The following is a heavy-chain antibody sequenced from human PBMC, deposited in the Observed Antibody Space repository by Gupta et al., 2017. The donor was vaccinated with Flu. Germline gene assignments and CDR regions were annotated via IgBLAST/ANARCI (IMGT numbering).Heavy chain of an antibody. J-gene: IGHJ4*02. CDR2: IKSKTDGGTT. D-gene: IGHD5-18*01. CDR3: TTDWIQLWTHRVDY. CDR1: GFTFSNAW. Sequence: EVQLVESGGGLVKPGGSLRLSCAASGFTFSNAWMSWVRQAPGKGLEWVGRIKSKTDGGTTDYAAPVKGRFTISRDDSKNTLYLQMNSLKTEDTAVYYCTTDWIQLWTHRVDYWGQGTLVTVSS. V-gene: IGHV3-15*01.